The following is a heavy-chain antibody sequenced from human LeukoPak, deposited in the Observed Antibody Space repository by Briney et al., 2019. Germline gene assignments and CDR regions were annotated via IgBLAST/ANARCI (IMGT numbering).Heavy chain of an antibody. CDR1: GSTFSSYG. V-gene: IGHV3-33*01. J-gene: IGHJ4*02. CDR2: IWYDGSNK. D-gene: IGHD3-22*01. CDR3: AGTYYYDSSVDY. Sequence: GGSLRLSCAASGSTFSSYGMHWVRQAPGKGLEWVAVIWYDGSNKYYADSVKGRFTIYRGKSKNTLHLQINSLRAEDTAVYYCAGTYYYDSSVDYWGQGTLVTVSS.